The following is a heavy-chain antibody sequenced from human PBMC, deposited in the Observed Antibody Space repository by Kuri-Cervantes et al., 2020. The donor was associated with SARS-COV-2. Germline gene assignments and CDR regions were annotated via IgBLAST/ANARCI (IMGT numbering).Heavy chain of an antibody. D-gene: IGHD2-2*02. Sequence: GGSLRLSCAASGFTFSSYAMSWVRQAPGKGLEWVSDISGSGGSTYYADSVRGRFTISRDNSKNTLYPQMNSLRAEDTAVYYCAKDGDIVVVPATISGGFDSWGQGTLVTVSS. CDR3: AKDGDIVVVPATISGGFDS. CDR1: GFTFSSYA. J-gene: IGHJ4*02. V-gene: IGHV3-23*01. CDR2: ISGSGGST.